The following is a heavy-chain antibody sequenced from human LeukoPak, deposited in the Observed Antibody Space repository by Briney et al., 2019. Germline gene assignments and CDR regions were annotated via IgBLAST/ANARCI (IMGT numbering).Heavy chain of an antibody. J-gene: IGHJ4*02. V-gene: IGHV3-13*01. CDR3: VRQATPHGHFDY. Sequence: GGSLRLSCAASGFTFRSYDMHWVRQATGKGLEWVSAIGIGGDTYYPGSVKGRFTISREYAKNSLYLQMNSLRAGDTAVYYCVRQATPHGHFDYWGQGILVTVSS. CDR1: GFTFRSYD. D-gene: IGHD2-15*01. CDR2: IGIGGDT.